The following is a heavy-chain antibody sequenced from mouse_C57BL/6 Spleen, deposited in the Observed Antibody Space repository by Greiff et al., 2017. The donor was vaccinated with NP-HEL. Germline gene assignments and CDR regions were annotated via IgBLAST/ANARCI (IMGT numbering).Heavy chain of an antibody. J-gene: IGHJ1*03. Sequence: VQLQQSGAELVRPGASVKLSCTASGFNIKDYYMHWVKQRPEQGLEWIGRIDPEAGDTEYAPKFQGKATMTADTSSNTAYLQLSSLTSEDTAVYYCTPPYYGSSSGYFDVWGTGTTVTVSS. D-gene: IGHD1-1*01. CDR2: IDPEAGDT. CDR3: TPPYYGSSSGYFDV. V-gene: IGHV14-1*01. CDR1: GFNIKDYY.